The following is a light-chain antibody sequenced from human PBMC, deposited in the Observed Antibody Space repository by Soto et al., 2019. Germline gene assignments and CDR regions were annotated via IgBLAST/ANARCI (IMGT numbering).Light chain of an antibody. CDR1: QSVSSSY. CDR3: PQYGSSPFT. CDR2: GAS. V-gene: IGKV3-20*01. J-gene: IGKJ3*01. Sequence: ATLACRASQSVSSSYLAWYQQKPGQAPRRLIYGASSRATGIPDRFSGSGSGTDFTLTISRLEPEDFAVYYWPQYGSSPFTFGPGTKVDIK.